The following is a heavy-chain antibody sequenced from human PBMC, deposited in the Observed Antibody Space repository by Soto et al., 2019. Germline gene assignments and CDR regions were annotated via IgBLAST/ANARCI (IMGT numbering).Heavy chain of an antibody. CDR3: ARALVTDYNSRDYHYYFAMDV. CDR2: VYHTGTT. J-gene: IGHJ6*02. Sequence: TSETLSLTCVVSGGPVSGDNLYWSWIRHLPGKGLEWIANVYHTGTTYYNPSLKSRVSMSVDTSQKQFSLILASVTAADTAVYYCARALVTDYNSRDYHYYFAMDVWGQGTSVTVSS. V-gene: IGHV4-31*02. D-gene: IGHD3-22*01. CDR1: GGPVSGDNLY.